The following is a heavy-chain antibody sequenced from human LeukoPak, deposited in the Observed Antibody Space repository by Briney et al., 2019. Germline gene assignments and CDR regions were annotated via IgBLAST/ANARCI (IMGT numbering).Heavy chain of an antibody. J-gene: IGHJ6*03. CDR1: GFTFNNYW. D-gene: IGHD6-19*01. CDR2: IKQDGSEK. CDR3: ARDRPQQWLVRGQRGYYYYMDV. V-gene: IGHV3-7*01. Sequence: TGGSLRLSCAASGFTFNNYWMTWVRQAPGMGLEWVANIKQDGSEKYYVDSVKGRFTISRDIAKNSLYLQMNSMRAEDTAVYYCARDRPQQWLVRGQRGYYYYMDVWGKGTTDTISS.